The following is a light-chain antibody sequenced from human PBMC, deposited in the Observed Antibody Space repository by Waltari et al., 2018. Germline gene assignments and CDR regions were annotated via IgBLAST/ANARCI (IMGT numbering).Light chain of an antibody. V-gene: IGLV3-21*04. J-gene: IGLJ1*01. CDR1: NIGSYS. CDR3: QVWHPDIDPGV. Sequence: SYVLTQPPSVSVAPGETARITCGGDNIGSYSVHWYQQKPRQAPVLVIFYDSDRPSGIAARFSGSNSGNTATLTSTSVEAGDEARYYCQVWHPDIDPGVFGTGTEVTVL. CDR2: YDS.